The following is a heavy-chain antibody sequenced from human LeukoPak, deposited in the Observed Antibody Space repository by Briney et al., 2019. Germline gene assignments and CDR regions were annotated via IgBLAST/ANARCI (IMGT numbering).Heavy chain of an antibody. J-gene: IGHJ4*02. CDR3: ARDRRHTVDY. V-gene: IGHV4-31*03. Sequence: SQTLSLTCTVSGGSINSGGYYWSWIRQHPGKGLEWIGYIYYSGSTYYNPSLKSRVTISVDTSKNQFSLKLSSVTAADTAVYYCARDRRHTVDYWGQGTLVTVSS. D-gene: IGHD2-2*02. CDR2: IYYSGST. CDR1: GGSINSGGYY.